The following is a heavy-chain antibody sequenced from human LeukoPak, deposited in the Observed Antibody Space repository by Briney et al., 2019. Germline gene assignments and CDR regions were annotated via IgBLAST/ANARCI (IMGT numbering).Heavy chain of an antibody. J-gene: IGHJ6*02. CDR3: AARLPLYGMDV. CDR1: GFIFSSYA. CDR2: TSGGDSST. D-gene: IGHD2-21*02. V-gene: IGHV3-23*01. Sequence: GGSLRLSCAASGFIFSSYAMNWVRQAPGKGLEWVSVTSGGDSSTFYADSVKGRSIISRDNSKNTLYLQMSSLSAEDAAVYYCAARLPLYGMDVWGQGTTVTVSS.